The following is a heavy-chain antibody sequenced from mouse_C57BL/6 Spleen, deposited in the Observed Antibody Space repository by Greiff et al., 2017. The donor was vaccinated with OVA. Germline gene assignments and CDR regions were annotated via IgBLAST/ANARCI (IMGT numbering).Heavy chain of an antibody. J-gene: IGHJ3*01. V-gene: IGHV1-69*01. CDR3: ARSGDYGSSFFAY. CDR2: IDPSDSYT. CDR1: GYTFTSYW. Sequence: VQLQQSGAELVMPGASVKLSCKASGYTFTSYWMHWVKQRPGQGLEWIGEIDPSDSYTNYNQKFKGKSTLTVDKSSSTAYMQLSSLTSEDSAVYYCARSGDYGSSFFAYWGQGTLVTVSA. D-gene: IGHD1-1*01.